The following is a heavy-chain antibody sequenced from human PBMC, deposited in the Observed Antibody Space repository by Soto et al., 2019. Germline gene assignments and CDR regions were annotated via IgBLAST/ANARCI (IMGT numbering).Heavy chain of an antibody. V-gene: IGHV3-15*07. CDR3: TTDGGDWNDFDYYYGMDV. CDR1: GFTFSNAW. Sequence: EVQLVESGGGLVKPGGSLRLSCSASGFTFSNAWMNWVRQAPGKGLEWVGRIKSKTDGGTTDYAAPVKGRFTISRDDSKNTLYLQMNSLKTEDTAVYYCTTDGGDWNDFDYYYGMDVWGQGTTVTVSS. D-gene: IGHD1-1*01. CDR2: IKSKTDGGTT. J-gene: IGHJ6*02.